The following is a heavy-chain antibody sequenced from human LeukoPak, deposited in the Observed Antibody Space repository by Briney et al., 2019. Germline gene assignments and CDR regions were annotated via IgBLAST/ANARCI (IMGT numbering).Heavy chain of an antibody. J-gene: IGHJ4*02. CDR3: ARHQNRGRSSLVDF. Sequence: PSETLSLTCTVSGGSVSDSNYFWGWIRQPPGKGLEWIGSIFYSGNTYYNPSLKSRVTISVDTSKNQFSLKLYSVPAADTAVYYCARHQNRGRSSLVDFWGQGTLVTVSS. V-gene: IGHV4-39*01. CDR1: GGSVSDSNYF. CDR2: IFYSGNT. D-gene: IGHD1-26*01.